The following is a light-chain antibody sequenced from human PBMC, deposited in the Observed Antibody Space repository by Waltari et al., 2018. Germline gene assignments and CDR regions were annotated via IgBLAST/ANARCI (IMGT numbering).Light chain of an antibody. CDR1: NIARKS. CDR3: QVWDRNTDLNYV. J-gene: IGLJ1*01. V-gene: IGLV3-21*02. CDR2: DDS. Sequence: SYVLTQPPSVSVAPGQTARITCGGNNIARKSVHWYQQKAGQAPVLVVYDDSDRPSGIPGRFSGSNSGNTATLSISRVEVGDEADYYCQVWDRNTDLNYVFGPGTKVTVL.